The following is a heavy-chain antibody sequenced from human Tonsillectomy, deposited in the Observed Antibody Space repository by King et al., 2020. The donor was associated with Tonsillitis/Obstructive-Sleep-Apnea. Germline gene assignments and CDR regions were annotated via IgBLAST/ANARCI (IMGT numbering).Heavy chain of an antibody. D-gene: IGHD2-15*01. CDR2: ISYDGGNK. V-gene: IGHV3-30*01. Sequence: VQLVESGGGVVQPGRSLRLSCAASRFTFSSYAMHWVRQVPGKGLEWVAVISYDGGNKYYADSVKCRFTISRDNSKNTLYLQMNSLRAEDTAVYYCAREDGYCSGGSCYSKAFDIWVQGTMVTVSS. J-gene: IGHJ3*02. CDR1: RFTFSSYA. CDR3: AREDGYCSGGSCYSKAFDI.